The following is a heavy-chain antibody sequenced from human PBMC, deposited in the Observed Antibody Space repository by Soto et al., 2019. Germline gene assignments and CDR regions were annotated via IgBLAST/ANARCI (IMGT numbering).Heavy chain of an antibody. V-gene: IGHV3-30*18. CDR1: GFTFSSYG. J-gene: IGHJ4*02. CDR2: ISYDGSNK. D-gene: IGHD3-22*01. CDR3: AKEGDEEWGYDSSGYYPEFDY. Sequence: GGSLRLSCAASGFTFSSYGMHWVRQAPGKGLEWVAVISYDGSNKYYADSVKGRFTISRDNSKNTLYLQMNSLRAEDTAVYYCAKEGDEEWGYDSSGYYPEFDYWGQGTLVTVSS.